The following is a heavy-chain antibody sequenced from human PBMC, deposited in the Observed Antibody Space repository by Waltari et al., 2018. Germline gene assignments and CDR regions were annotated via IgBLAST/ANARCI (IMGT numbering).Heavy chain of an antibody. J-gene: IGHJ3*02. CDR1: GGTFSSYT. Sequence: QVQLVQSGAEVKKPGSSVKVSCKASGGTFSSYTISWVRQAPGQGLEWMGRIIPSLGIANYAQKFQGRVTITADKSTSTAYMELSSLGSEDTAVYYCARDGQAAFDIWGQGTMVTVSS. CDR3: ARDGQAAFDI. CDR2: IIPSLGIA. V-gene: IGHV1-69*08.